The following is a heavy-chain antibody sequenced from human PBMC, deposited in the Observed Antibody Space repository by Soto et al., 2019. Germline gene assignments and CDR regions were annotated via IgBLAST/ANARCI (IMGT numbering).Heavy chain of an antibody. CDR3: ARGLYCSSTSCSYYFDY. CDR2: INHSGST. CDR1: GGSFSGYY. Sequence: QVQLQQWGAGLLKPSDTLSLTCAVYGGSFSGYYWSLIRQPPGKGLEWIGEINHSGSTNYNPSLKSRVTISVDTSKNQFSLKLSSVTAADTAVYYCARGLYCSSTSCSYYFDYWGQGTLVTVSS. V-gene: IGHV4-34*01. D-gene: IGHD2-2*01. J-gene: IGHJ4*02.